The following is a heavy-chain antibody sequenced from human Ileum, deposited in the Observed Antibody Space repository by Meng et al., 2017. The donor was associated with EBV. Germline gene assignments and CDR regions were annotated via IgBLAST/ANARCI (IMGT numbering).Heavy chain of an antibody. Sequence: QVQLQQWGAGLLKPSETLSLTCAVYGGSFSGYYWSWIRQPPGKGLEWIGEINHSGSTNYKPSLKSRVTISVDTSKNQFSLRLSSVTAADSAVYFCARGGPFHYWGHGTLVTVSS. CDR3: ARGGPFHY. CDR2: INHSGST. V-gene: IGHV4-34*01. J-gene: IGHJ4*01. D-gene: IGHD3-16*01. CDR1: GGSFSGYY.